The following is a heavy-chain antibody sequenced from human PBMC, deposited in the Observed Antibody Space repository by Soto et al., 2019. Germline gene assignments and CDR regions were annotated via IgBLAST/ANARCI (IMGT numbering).Heavy chain of an antibody. V-gene: IGHV3-7*01. Sequence: PGGSLRLSCAASGFTFSNYWMSWVRQAPGKGLEWVANIKEDVSEKYYVDSVKGRFTISRDNAKNSLYLQMSSLRPEDTAVYYCTRGHPSIYNYWGQGTVGTVS. CDR1: GFTFSNYW. CDR3: TRGHPSIYNY. D-gene: IGHD4-4*01. J-gene: IGHJ4*02. CDR2: IKEDVSEK.